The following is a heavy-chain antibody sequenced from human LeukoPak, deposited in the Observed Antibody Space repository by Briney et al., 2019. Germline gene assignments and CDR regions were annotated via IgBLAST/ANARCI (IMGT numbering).Heavy chain of an antibody. CDR3: ARDMVRGVSFDY. CDR2: IYSGGST. D-gene: IGHD3-10*01. J-gene: IGHJ4*02. Sequence: GSLRLSCAASGFTVSSNYMSWVRQAPGKGLEWVSVIYSGGSTYYADSVKGRFTISRDNSKNTLYLQMNSLRAEDTAVYYCARDMVRGVSFDYWGQGTLVTVSS. V-gene: IGHV3-66*02. CDR1: GFTVSSNY.